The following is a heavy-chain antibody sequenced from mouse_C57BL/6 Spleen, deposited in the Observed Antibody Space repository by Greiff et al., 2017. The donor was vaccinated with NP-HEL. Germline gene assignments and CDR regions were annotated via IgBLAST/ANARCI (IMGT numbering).Heavy chain of an antibody. V-gene: IGHV1-18*01. J-gene: IGHJ3*01. D-gene: IGHD1-1*01. Sequence: EVQLQQSGPELVKPGASVKIPCKASGYTFTDYYMDWVKQSHGKSLEWIGDINPNNGGTIYNQKFKGKATLTVDKSSSTAYMELRSLTSEDTAVDYCARDYYGSSYGECAYWGQGTMVTVSA. CDR2: INPNNGGT. CDR3: ARDYYGSSYGECAY. CDR1: GYTFTDYY.